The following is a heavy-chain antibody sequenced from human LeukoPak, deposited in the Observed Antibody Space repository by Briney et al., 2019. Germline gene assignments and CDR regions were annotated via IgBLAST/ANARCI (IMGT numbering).Heavy chain of an antibody. Sequence: SETLSLTCTVSGGSISSYYWNWIRQPPGKGLEWIAYIYYSGNTNYNPSLKSRVTISVDTFKNQFSLKLSSVTAADTAVYYCARREFPRVYSSGWYGRRGYFDYWGQGTLVTVSS. CDR2: IYYSGNT. CDR1: GGSISSYY. V-gene: IGHV4-59*12. CDR3: ARREFPRVYSSGWYGRRGYFDY. J-gene: IGHJ4*02. D-gene: IGHD6-19*01.